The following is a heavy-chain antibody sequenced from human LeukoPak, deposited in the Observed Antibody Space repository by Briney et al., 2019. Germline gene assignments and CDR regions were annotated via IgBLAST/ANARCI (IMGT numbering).Heavy chain of an antibody. J-gene: IGHJ4*02. CDR3: AKQLTAGGYYFDY. CDR2: ISGGGETT. D-gene: IGHD6-13*01. Sequence: GGSLRLSCAASGFTFSSYAMSWVRQAPGEGLEWVSGISGGGETTCYADSVKGRFTISRDNSKNALYQQMNSLRAEDTAVYYCAKQLTAGGYYFDYWGQGTLVTVSS. CDR1: GFTFSSYA. V-gene: IGHV3-23*01.